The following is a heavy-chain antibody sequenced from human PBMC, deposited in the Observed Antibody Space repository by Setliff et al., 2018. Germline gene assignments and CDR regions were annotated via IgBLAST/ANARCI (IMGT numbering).Heavy chain of an antibody. CDR3: ARVGEFAFDI. J-gene: IGHJ3*02. CDR2: ITPNSGGT. V-gene: IGHV1-2*02. CDR1: GYTFTGYS. D-gene: IGHD3-16*01. Sequence: ASVKVSCKASGYTFTGYSIHWVRQAPGQGLEWMGWITPNSGGTNYAQKFKGRVTMTRDTSITTVHMELRRLTSDDTAIYYCARVGEFAFDIWGQGTMVTVSS.